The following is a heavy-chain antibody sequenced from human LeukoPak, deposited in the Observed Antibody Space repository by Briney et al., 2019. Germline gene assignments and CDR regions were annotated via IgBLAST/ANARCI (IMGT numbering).Heavy chain of an antibody. CDR3: ARDLVTVTKGFDI. D-gene: IGHD4-17*01. Sequence: PSETLSLTCTVSGGSISSYCWSWIRQPPGKGLEWIGYISYIGSTNYNPSLKSRVTISIDTSRNQFSLRLSSVTAADTAVYYCARDLVTVTKGFDIWGQGTMVSVSS. CDR2: ISYIGST. CDR1: GGSISSYC. J-gene: IGHJ3*02. V-gene: IGHV4-59*01.